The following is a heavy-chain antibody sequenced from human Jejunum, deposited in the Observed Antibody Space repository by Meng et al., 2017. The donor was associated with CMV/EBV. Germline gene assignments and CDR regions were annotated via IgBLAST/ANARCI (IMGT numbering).Heavy chain of an antibody. CDR3: AKVSTFAYGPGSYFDH. V-gene: IGHV3-23*01. Sequence: FTFSAYAMTWVRQAPGKGLEWVSGFVANGDYINYADSVKGRFTISRDNSKNTMYLEMNSLRAEDTALYYCAKVSTFAYGPGSYFDHWGQGTLVTVSS. J-gene: IGHJ4*02. CDR2: FVANGDYI. CDR1: FTFSAYA. D-gene: IGHD3-10*01.